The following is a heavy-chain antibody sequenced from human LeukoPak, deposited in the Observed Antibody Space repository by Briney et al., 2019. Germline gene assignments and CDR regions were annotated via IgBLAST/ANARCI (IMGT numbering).Heavy chain of an antibody. D-gene: IGHD2-21*01. CDR1: GFTFSSYW. V-gene: IGHV3-7*01. Sequence: PGGSLRLSCTDSGFTFSSYWMCCVRQAPGKGLEGVSNIKQDGSEKYYVDYVKGRFTISRGNAKNSLYLQMNSLRAEDTAVYYCARKMWPGYYFDYWGQGTLVTVSS. J-gene: IGHJ4*02. CDR3: ARKMWPGYYFDY. CDR2: IKQDGSEK.